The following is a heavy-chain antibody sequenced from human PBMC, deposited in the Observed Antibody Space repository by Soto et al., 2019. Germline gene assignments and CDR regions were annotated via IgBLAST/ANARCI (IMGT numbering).Heavy chain of an antibody. J-gene: IGHJ3*02. V-gene: IGHV1-8*01. Sequence: QVQLVQSGAEVKKPGASVKVSCKASGYTFTSYDINWVRQATGQGLEWMGWMNPHSGNTGYAQKSQGRATMTRNTSASTASMELCSMRSEDSAVYYCARARGALDIWGQGTMVTVSS. CDR1: GYTFTSYD. CDR3: ARARGALDI. CDR2: MNPHSGNT.